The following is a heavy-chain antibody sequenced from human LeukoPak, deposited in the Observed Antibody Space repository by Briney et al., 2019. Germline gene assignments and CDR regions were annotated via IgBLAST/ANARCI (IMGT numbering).Heavy chain of an antibody. V-gene: IGHV4-39*07. CDR3: ARGSRPNYYYYYYMDV. CDR2: IYYSGST. D-gene: IGHD2-15*01. CDR1: GGSISSSSYY. Sequence: SETLSLTCTVSGGSISSSSYYWGWIRQPPGKGLEWIGSIYYSGSTYYNPSLKSRVTISVDTSKNQFSLKLSSVTAADTAVCYCARGSRPNYYYYYYMDVWGKGTTVTVSS. J-gene: IGHJ6*03.